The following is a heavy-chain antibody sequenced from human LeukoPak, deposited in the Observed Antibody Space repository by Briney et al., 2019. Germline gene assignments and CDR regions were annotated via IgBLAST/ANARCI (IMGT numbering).Heavy chain of an antibody. V-gene: IGHV3-7*01. CDR1: GLSFSNSW. D-gene: IGHD5-18*01. J-gene: IGHJ4*01. Sequence: PGGSLRLSCVAAGLSFSNSWMSWVRQAPGKWLEWVANMKQDGSERHYVDSVKGRFTISRDNAKNSLFLQMDSLRAEDTAVYFCAKNSRNIDYWGHGTLVTVSS. CDR2: MKQDGSER. CDR3: AKNSRNIDY.